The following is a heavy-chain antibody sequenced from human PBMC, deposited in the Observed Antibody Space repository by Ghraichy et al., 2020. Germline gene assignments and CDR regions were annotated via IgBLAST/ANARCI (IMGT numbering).Heavy chain of an antibody. CDR3: ASENSYTGDYLYFDY. CDR2: ISWGGGST. Sequence: GGSLRLSCAGSGFSFDDHTMHWVRQAPGKGLEWVSLISWGGGSTYYTDSVKGRFTISRDNSKNFLYLQMSSLRTEDTAFYYCASENSYTGDYLYFDYWGRGPLVTVS. CDR1: GFSFDDHT. V-gene: IGHV3-43*01. J-gene: IGHJ4*02. D-gene: IGHD7-27*01.